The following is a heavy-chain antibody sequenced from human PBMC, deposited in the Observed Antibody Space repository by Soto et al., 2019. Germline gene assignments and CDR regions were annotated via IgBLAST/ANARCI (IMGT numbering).Heavy chain of an antibody. D-gene: IGHD3-10*01. Sequence: ASVKVSCKASGYTFTGYYMHWVRQAPGQGLEWMGWINPSGGGTNYAQKFQGRVTMTRDTSISTAYMELSRLRSDDTAVYYCARGIDYYGSGSPFDPWGQGTLVTVSS. CDR3: ARGIDYYGSGSPFDP. CDR2: INPSGGGT. V-gene: IGHV1-2*02. CDR1: GYTFTGYY. J-gene: IGHJ5*02.